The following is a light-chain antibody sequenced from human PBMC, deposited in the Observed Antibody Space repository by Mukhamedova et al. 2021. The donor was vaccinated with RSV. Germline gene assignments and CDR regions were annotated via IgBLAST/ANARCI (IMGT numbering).Light chain of an antibody. CDR1: NSNIETNY. Sequence: MACSGSNSNIETNYVSWYQQLPGAAPRLLIFDNDKRPSGIPDRFSGSRSGTSATLGITGLQTGDEADYYCGTWDSTLTAPVFGGGTKL. CDR2: DND. V-gene: IGLV1-51*01. J-gene: IGLJ2*01. CDR3: GTWDSTLTAPV.